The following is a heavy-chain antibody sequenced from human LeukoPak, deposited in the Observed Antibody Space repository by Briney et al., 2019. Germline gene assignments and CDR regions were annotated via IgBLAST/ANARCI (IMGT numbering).Heavy chain of an antibody. CDR2: IIPMFGTA. CDR1: GGTFSSYA. D-gene: IGHD5-24*01. V-gene: IGHV1-69*13. CDR3: ARATEGDAFDI. Sequence: SVKVSCKASGGTFSSYAISWVRQAPGQGLEWLGGIIPMFGTAKYAQRFQGKLTITADESTSTAYMELSSLRSEDTAVYYCARATEGDAFDIWGQGTMVTVSS. J-gene: IGHJ3*02.